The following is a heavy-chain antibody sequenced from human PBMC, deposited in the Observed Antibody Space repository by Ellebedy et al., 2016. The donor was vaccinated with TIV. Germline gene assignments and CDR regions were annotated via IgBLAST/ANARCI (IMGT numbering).Heavy chain of an antibody. CDR3: ARTLLYCGGDCSYYFDY. V-gene: IGHV2-26*01. J-gene: IGHJ4*02. D-gene: IGHD2-21*02. CDR2: IFSNDEK. CDR1: GFSFRNYWMG. Sequence: ESLKISCAASGFSFRNYWMGWVRQPPGKALEWLARIFSNDEKSYSTSLKSRLTISKDTSKSQVVLTMTNMDPADTATYYCARTLLYCGGDCSYYFDYWGQGTLVTVSS.